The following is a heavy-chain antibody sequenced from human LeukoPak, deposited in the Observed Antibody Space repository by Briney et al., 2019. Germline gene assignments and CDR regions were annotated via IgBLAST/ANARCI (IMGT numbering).Heavy chain of an antibody. D-gene: IGHD1-26*01. J-gene: IGHJ4*02. V-gene: IGHV4-59*01. CDR3: ARPRGVGATPPFDY. CDR1: GGSISSYY. Sequence: SETLSLTCPVSGGSISSYYWSWIRQPPGKGLEWIGYIYYSGSTNYNPSLKSRVTISVDTSKNQFSLKLSSVTAADTAVYYCARPRGVGATPPFDYRGQGTLVTVSS. CDR2: IYYSGST.